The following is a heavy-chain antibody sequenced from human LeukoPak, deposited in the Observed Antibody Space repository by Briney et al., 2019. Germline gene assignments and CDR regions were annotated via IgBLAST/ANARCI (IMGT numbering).Heavy chain of an antibody. CDR3: ATRIEIGAREWFGSEPYYLDC. D-gene: IGHD3-10*01. CDR1: GFTVSSNY. Sequence: GGSLRLSCAASGFTVSSNYMSWVRQAPGKGLEWVSVIYSGGSTYYADSVKGRFTISRDNSKNTLYLQMNSLRAEDTAVYHCATRIEIGAREWFGSEPYYLDCWGQGTLVTVSS. V-gene: IGHV3-53*01. J-gene: IGHJ4*02. CDR2: IYSGGST.